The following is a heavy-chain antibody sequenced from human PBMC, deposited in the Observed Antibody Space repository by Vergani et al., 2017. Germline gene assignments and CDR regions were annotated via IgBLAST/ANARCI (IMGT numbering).Heavy chain of an antibody. CDR1: GGSISSYY. CDR3: ARGLSSGWTDY. D-gene: IGHD6-19*01. V-gene: IGHV4-59*01. Sequence: QVQLQQWGAGLVKPSETLSLTCTVSGGSISSYYWSWIRQPPGKGLEWIGYIYYSGSTNYNPSLKSRVTISVDTSKNQFSLKLSAVTAADTAVYYCARGLSSGWTDYWGQGTLVTVSS. CDR2: IYYSGST. J-gene: IGHJ4*02.